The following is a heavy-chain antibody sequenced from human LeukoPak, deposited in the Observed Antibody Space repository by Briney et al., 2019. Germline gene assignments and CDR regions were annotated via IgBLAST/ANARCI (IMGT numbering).Heavy chain of an antibody. CDR2: ITVNNGYT. Sequence: ASVTVSCTAAGYTFTSHGFIWLRQAPGQGLEWMGWITVNNGYTKYAQELQGRVTMTTDTSTSTAYMELRSLRSDDTAVYYCAKVHCISTNCNHIWTYFDYWGQGTLVTVSS. CDR1: GYTFTSHG. V-gene: IGHV1-18*01. J-gene: IGHJ4*02. CDR3: AKVHCISTNCNHIWTYFDY. D-gene: IGHD2-2*01.